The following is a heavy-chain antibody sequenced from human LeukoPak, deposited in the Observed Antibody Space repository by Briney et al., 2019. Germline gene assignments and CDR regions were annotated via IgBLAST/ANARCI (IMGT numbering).Heavy chain of an antibody. J-gene: IGHJ5*02. V-gene: IGHV3-23*01. CDR2: ISGSGRHI. CDR1: GFTFSDYA. Sequence: GGSLRLSCAGSGFTFSDYAMSWVRQAPGKGLEWVSAISGSGRHIYYADSVKGRFTISRDNSKKTVYLQMNSLRAEDTAVYYCVRWVDLWGQGTLVTVSS. D-gene: IGHD1-26*01. CDR3: VRWVDL.